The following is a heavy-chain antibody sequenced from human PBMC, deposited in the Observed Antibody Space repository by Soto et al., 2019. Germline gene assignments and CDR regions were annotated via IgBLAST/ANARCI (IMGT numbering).Heavy chain of an antibody. Sequence: PSETLSLTCAVSGYSISSGYYWGWIRQPPGKGLEWIGSIYHSGSTYYNPSLKSRVTISVDTSKNQFSLKLSSVTAADTAVYYCARDHPTISWSVGMDVWGQGTTVTVSS. CDR3: ARDHPTISWSVGMDV. CDR2: IYHSGST. D-gene: IGHD3-9*01. J-gene: IGHJ6*02. CDR1: GYSISSGYY. V-gene: IGHV4-38-2*02.